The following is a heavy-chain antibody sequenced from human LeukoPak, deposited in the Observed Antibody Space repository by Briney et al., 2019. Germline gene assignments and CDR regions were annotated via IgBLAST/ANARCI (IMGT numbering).Heavy chain of an antibody. CDR1: GFTFSNYV. CDR2: ISYDGNNK. V-gene: IGHV3-30*14. Sequence: GRSLRLSCAASGFTFSNYVMHWVRQAPGKGLEGVALISYDGNNKDYADSVKGRFTISRDNSKNTLYLQMNSRRAEDTAVYYCAREIYDFWSGYLRPYYYGMDVWGQGTTVTVSS. D-gene: IGHD3-3*01. CDR3: AREIYDFWSGYLRPYYYGMDV. J-gene: IGHJ6*02.